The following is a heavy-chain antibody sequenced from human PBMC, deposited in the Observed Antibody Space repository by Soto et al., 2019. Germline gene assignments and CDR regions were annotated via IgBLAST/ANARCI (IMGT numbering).Heavy chain of an antibody. Sequence: ASVKVSCKASGYSFTGHYMHWVRQAPGQGLEWMGWVNPNSGDTDYAQTFKGRVTMTRDTSITTGYMELSSLRSDDTAVYYCARDLAALYDSSGYYLDFWGQGPLVTVS. V-gene: IGHV1-2*02. D-gene: IGHD3-22*01. CDR1: GYSFTGHY. J-gene: IGHJ4*02. CDR2: VNPNSGDT. CDR3: ARDLAALYDSSGYYLDF.